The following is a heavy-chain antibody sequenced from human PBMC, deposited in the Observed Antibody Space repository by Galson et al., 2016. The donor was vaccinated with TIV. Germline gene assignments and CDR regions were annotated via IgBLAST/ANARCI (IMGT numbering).Heavy chain of an antibody. D-gene: IGHD2-15*01. CDR1: GYSFASYW. CDR2: IYPGDSDT. J-gene: IGHJ4*02. V-gene: IGHV5-51*03. Sequence: QSGAEVKKPGESLKISCKGSGYSFASYWIGWVRQMPGKGLECMGVIYPGDSDTRYSPTFQGQVTISADKSLSTAYLQWSSLKASDTAMYYCAREPRSGNYCDYWGQGALVTVSS. CDR3: AREPRSGNYCDY.